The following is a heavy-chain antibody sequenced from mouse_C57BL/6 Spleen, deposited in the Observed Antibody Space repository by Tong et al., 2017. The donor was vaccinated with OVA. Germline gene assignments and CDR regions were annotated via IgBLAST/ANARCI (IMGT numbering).Heavy chain of an antibody. J-gene: IGHJ4*01. Sequence: VQLQESGPELVKPGASVKISCKASGYAFSSSWMNWVKQRPGKGLEWIGRIYPGDGDTNYNGKFKGKATLTADKSSSTAYMELRRLTSEESGVYFCARSDYYGSSDYAMDYWGQGTSVTVPS. V-gene: IGHV1-82*01. CDR1: GYAFSSSW. CDR2: IYPGDGDT. CDR3: ARSDYYGSSDYAMDY. D-gene: IGHD1-1*01.